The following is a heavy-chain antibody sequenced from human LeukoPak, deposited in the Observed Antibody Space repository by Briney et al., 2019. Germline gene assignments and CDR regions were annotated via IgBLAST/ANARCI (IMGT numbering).Heavy chain of an antibody. CDR3: ASSWGYCSGGSCYRYDYYYGMDV. Sequence: SVKVSCKASGGTFSSYAISWVRQAPGQGLEWMGRIIPILGIANYAQTFQGRVTITADKSTSTAYMELSSLRSENTAVYYCASSWGYCSGGSCYRYDYYYGMDVWGQGPTVTVSS. CDR2: IIPILGIA. V-gene: IGHV1-69*04. J-gene: IGHJ6*02. CDR1: GGTFSSYA. D-gene: IGHD2-15*01.